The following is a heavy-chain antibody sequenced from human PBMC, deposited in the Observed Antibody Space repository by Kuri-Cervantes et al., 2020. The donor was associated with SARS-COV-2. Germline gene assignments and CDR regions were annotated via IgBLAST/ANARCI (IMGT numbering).Heavy chain of an antibody. Sequence: SETLSLTSTAAGGSISSYYWSWIRQPPGKGLEWIGYIYDSGSTNYNPSLKSRVTISVDTSKNQFSLKLSSVTAADTAVYYCARDPAYYDSSGYYYGAFDIWGQGTMVTVSS. V-gene: IGHV4-59*01. D-gene: IGHD3-22*01. CDR3: ARDPAYYDSSGYYYGAFDI. J-gene: IGHJ3*02. CDR1: GGSISSYY. CDR2: IYDSGST.